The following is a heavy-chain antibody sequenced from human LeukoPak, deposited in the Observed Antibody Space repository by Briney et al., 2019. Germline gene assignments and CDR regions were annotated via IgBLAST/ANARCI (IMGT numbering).Heavy chain of an antibody. CDR2: ISYGGSNK. Sequence: GGSLRLSCAASGFTFSGYAMSWVRQAPGKGLEWVAVISYGGSNKYYADSVKGRFTISRDNSKNTLYLQMNSLRAEDTAVYYCARDPKLRGLLDYWGQGTLVTVSS. J-gene: IGHJ4*02. D-gene: IGHD2-15*01. CDR3: ARDPKLRGLLDY. CDR1: GFTFSGYA. V-gene: IGHV3-30-3*01.